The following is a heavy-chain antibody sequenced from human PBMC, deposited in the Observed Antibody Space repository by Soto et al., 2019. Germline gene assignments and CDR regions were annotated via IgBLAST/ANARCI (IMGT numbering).Heavy chain of an antibody. CDR1: GGSISSYY. V-gene: IGHV4-59*08. Sequence: PSQTLSLTWTVSGGSISSYYWSWIRQPPGKGLEWIGYIYYSGSTNYNPSLKSRVTISVDTSKNQFSLKLSSVTAADTAVYYCARQGRYGDYYFDHWGQGTPVTVSS. CDR3: ARQGRYGDYYFDH. J-gene: IGHJ4*02. CDR2: IYYSGST. D-gene: IGHD4-17*01.